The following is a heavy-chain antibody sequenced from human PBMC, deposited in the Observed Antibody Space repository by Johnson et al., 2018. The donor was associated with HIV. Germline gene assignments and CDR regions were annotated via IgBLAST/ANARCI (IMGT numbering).Heavy chain of an antibody. CDR3: ARDLRCYPIIDAFDI. Sequence: VQLVESGGGLVQPGGSLTLSCVASGFTVSSNYMSWVRQAPGKGLEWVSLLYSDGSTYYADSVKGRFTISRDNSKNTLYLQINSLTTEDTAVYYCARDLRCYPIIDAFDIWGQGTMVTVSS. CDR2: LYSDGST. D-gene: IGHD3-16*02. CDR1: GFTVSSNY. J-gene: IGHJ3*02. V-gene: IGHV3-66*02.